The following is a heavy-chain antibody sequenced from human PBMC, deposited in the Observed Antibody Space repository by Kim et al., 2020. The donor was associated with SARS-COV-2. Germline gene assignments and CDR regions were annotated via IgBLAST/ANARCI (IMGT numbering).Heavy chain of an antibody. V-gene: IGHV3-15*01. CDR2: IKSKTDGGTT. Sequence: GGSLRLSCAASGFTFSNAWMSWVRQAPGKGLEWVGRIKSKTDGGTTDYAALVKGRFTISRDDSKNTLYLQMNSLKTEDTAVYYCTTDKAGGGSYLADDYWGQGTLVTVSS. CDR1: GFTFSNAW. J-gene: IGHJ4*02. D-gene: IGHD1-26*01. CDR3: TTDKAGGGSYLADDY.